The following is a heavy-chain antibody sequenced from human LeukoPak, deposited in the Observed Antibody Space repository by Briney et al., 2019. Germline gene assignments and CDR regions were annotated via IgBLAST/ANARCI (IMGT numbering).Heavy chain of an antibody. Sequence: GESLKISCKGSGYSFTSYWIGWVRQMPGKGLEWMGIIYPGDSDTRYSPSFQGQVTISADKSISTAYLQWSSLKASDTAMYYCVRLTDDSSGYFRLGYFDYWGQGTLVTVSS. D-gene: IGHD3-22*01. J-gene: IGHJ4*02. CDR3: VRLTDDSSGYFRLGYFDY. V-gene: IGHV5-51*01. CDR1: GYSFTSYW. CDR2: IYPGDSDT.